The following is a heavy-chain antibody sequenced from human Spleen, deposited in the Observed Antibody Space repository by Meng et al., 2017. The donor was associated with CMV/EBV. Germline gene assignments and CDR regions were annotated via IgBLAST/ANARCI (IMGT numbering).Heavy chain of an antibody. CDR2: INHGGST. J-gene: IGHJ6*02. CDR1: GGSFSGYY. V-gene: IGHV4-34*01. D-gene: IGHD3-3*01. CDR3: VRGGMEWLFDYYYGMDV. Sequence: GSLRLSCAVYGGSFSGYYWSWIRQPPGKGLEWIGEINHGGSTNYIPSLKSRVTISVDTSKNQFSLKLSSVTAADTAVYYCVRGGMEWLFDYYYGMDVWGQGTTVTVSS.